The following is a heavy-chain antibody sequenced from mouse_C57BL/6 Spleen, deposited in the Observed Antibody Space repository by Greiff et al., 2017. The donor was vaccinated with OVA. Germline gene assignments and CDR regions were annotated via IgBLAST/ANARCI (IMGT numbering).Heavy chain of an antibody. CDR2: ISSGSSTI. D-gene: IGHD1-1*01. CDR3: ARDYGSSYSYYFDY. Sequence: EVKLQESGGGLVKPGGSLKLSCAASGFTFSDYGMHWVRQAPEKGLEWVAYISSGSSTIYYADTVKGRFTIARDNAKNTLFLQMTSLRSEDTAMYDCARDYGSSYSYYFDYWGQGTTLTVSS. J-gene: IGHJ2*01. CDR1: GFTFSDYG. V-gene: IGHV5-17*01.